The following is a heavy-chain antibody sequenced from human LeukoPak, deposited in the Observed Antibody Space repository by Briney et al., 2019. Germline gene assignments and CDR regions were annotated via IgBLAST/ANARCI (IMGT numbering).Heavy chain of an antibody. Sequence: GGPLRLSCRACAFTFSPYTMNWARQARGEGVEWVSHSSSTRDTVYYADAVKGRFTISRDNAKNSVYLQMNSLTAEDTAVYYCAIVVDTAMEVVDYWGQGTLVTVSS. CDR1: AFTFSPYT. CDR2: SSSTRDTV. J-gene: IGHJ4*02. CDR3: AIVVDTAMEVVDY. V-gene: IGHV3-48*04. D-gene: IGHD5-18*01.